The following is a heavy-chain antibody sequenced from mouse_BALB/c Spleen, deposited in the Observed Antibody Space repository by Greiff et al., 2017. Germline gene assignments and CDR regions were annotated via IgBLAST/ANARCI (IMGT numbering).Heavy chain of an antibody. D-gene: IGHD2-3*01. CDR1: GFSLTSYG. J-gene: IGHJ4*01. CDR2: IWAGGST. V-gene: IGHV2-9*02. Sequence: VQRVESGPGLVAPSQSLSITCTVSGFSLTSYGVHWVRQPPGKGLEWLGVIWAGGSTNYNSALMSRLSISKDNSKSQVFLKKNSLQTDDTAMYYCAGRWLEKEDYAMDYWGQGTSVTVSS. CDR3: AGRWLEKEDYAMDY.